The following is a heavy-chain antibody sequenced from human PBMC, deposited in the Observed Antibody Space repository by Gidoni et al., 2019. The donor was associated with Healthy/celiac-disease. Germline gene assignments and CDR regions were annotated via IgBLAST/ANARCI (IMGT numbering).Heavy chain of an antibody. D-gene: IGHD3-3*01. J-gene: IGHJ4*02. CDR2: MKSKTDGGTT. CDR3: TTPVLRFLEWLFDY. CDR1: GFTFSNAW. Sequence: EVQLVESGGGLVKPGGSLRLSCAASGFTFSNAWMSWVRQAPGKGLEWFGRMKSKTDGGTTDYAAPVKGRFTISRDDSKNTLYLQMNSLKTEDTAVYYCTTPVLRFLEWLFDYWGQGTLVTVSS. V-gene: IGHV3-15*01.